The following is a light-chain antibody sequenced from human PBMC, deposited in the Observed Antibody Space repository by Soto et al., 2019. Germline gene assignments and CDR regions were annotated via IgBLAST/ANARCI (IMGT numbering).Light chain of an antibody. CDR2: RND. J-gene: IGLJ2*01. V-gene: IGLV1-47*01. CDR3: ATWDDSLNAL. Sequence: QSVLTQPPSASGTPGQRVTISCSGSSSNIGSYYVYWYQQLPGTAPKLLIYRNDQRPSGVPDRFSGSKSGTSASLAISGLRSEDGADYYCATWDDSLNALFGGGTKLTVL. CDR1: SSNIGSYY.